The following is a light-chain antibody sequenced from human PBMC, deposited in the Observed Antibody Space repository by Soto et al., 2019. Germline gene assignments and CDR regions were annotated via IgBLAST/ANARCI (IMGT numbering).Light chain of an antibody. CDR2: KAS. CDR3: QHYNSSPMYF. V-gene: IGKV1-5*03. Sequence: DIQMTQSPSTLSASVGDRVTITCRASHSISDWLAWFQQKPGKAPKLLIFKASFLEIGVPSRFSGTGSGTEFTLTISSLQPDDFATYYCQHYNSSPMYFFGQGTKLEIK. CDR1: HSISDW. J-gene: IGKJ2*01.